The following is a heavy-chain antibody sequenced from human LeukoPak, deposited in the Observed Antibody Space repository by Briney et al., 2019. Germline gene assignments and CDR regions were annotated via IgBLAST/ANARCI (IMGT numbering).Heavy chain of an antibody. CDR1: GFTFSSYI. CDR2: ISDSGDNT. Sequence: GGSLRLSCAASGFTFSSYIMSWVRQAPGRELEWVSTISDSGDNTYYADSVEGRFTISRDNSKNTLFLQMNSLRAEDMAVYYCAKDSAAAGTTFDHWGQGTLVTVSS. D-gene: IGHD6-13*01. CDR3: AKDSAAAGTTFDH. J-gene: IGHJ4*02. V-gene: IGHV3-23*01.